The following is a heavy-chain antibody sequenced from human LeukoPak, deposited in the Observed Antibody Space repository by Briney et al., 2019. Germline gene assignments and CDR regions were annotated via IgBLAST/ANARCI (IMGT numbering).Heavy chain of an antibody. CDR2: VHYSGAT. J-gene: IGHJ3*02. Sequence: PSETLSLTCTVSGGSITSDAYYWGWIRQPPGKGLEWIASVHYSGATYYNPSLKSRVTISVDTSKNHFSLKLSSVTAADTAVYYCARGPYSYDSSGAFDIWGQGTMVTVSS. V-gene: IGHV4-39*07. CDR1: GGSITSDAYY. D-gene: IGHD3-22*01. CDR3: ARGPYSYDSSGAFDI.